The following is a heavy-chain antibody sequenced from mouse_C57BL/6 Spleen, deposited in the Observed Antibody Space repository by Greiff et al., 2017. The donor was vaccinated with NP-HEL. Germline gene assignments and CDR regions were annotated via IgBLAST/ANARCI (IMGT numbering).Heavy chain of an antibody. Sequence: QVQLQQSGAELARPGASVKLSCKASGYTFTSYGISWVKQRTGQGLEWIGEIYPRSGNTYYNAKFKGKATLTADKSSSTAYMELRSLTSEDSAVYFCARKVFTTVVANFDYWGQGTTLTVSS. CDR3: ARKVFTTVVANFDY. V-gene: IGHV1-81*01. J-gene: IGHJ2*01. D-gene: IGHD1-1*01. CDR2: IYPRSGNT. CDR1: GYTFTSYG.